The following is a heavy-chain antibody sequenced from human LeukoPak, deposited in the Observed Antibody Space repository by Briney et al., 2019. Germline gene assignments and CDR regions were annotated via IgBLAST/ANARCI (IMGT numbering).Heavy chain of an antibody. CDR2: IYYSGST. CDR3: ARVRGIEYSSSYWFDS. V-gene: IGHV4-39*07. J-gene: IGHJ5*01. Sequence: PSETLSLTCTVSGGSISSSSYYWGWIRQPPGKGLEWIGSIYYSGSTYYNPSLKSRVTISVDTSKNQFSLRLSSVTAADTAVYYCARVRGIEYSSSYWFDSWGQGTLVTVSS. CDR1: GGSISSSSYY. D-gene: IGHD6-6*01.